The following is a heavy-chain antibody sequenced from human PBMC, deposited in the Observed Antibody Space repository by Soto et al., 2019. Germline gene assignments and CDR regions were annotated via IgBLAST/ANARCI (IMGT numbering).Heavy chain of an antibody. Sequence: QITLKESGPTLVKPTQTLTLTCTFSGFSLSTSGVGVGWIRQPPGKALEWLALIYWDDDKRYSPSLKSRLTITKDTSKNQVVLTMTNMDPVDTATYYCAHSSAGIAAAGNHWTFDYWGQGTLVTVSS. CDR1: GFSLSTSGVG. CDR3: AHSSAGIAAAGNHWTFDY. D-gene: IGHD6-13*01. V-gene: IGHV2-5*02. J-gene: IGHJ4*02. CDR2: IYWDDDK.